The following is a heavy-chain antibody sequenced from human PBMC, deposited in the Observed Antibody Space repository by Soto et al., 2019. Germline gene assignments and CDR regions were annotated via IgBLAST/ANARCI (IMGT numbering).Heavy chain of an antibody. Sequence: PSETLSLTCTVSGGSISSYYWSWIRQPPEKGLEWIGYIYYSGSTNYNPSLKSRVTISVDTSKNQFSLKLSSVTAADTAVYYCARLTAAAGTAPHNNYYYYYMDVWGKGTSVTVSS. J-gene: IGHJ6*03. CDR3: ARLTAAAGTAPHNNYYYYYMDV. D-gene: IGHD6-13*01. V-gene: IGHV4-59*08. CDR2: IYYSGST. CDR1: GGSISSYY.